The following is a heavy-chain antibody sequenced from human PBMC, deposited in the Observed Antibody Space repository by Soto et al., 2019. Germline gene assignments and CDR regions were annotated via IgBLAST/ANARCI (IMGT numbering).Heavy chain of an antibody. Sequence: SETLSLTCAVYGGSFSGYYWSWIRQPPGKGLEWIGEINHSGSTNYNPSLKSRVTISVDTSKNQFSLKLSSVTAADTAVYYCARGRRWGYYFDYWGQGTLVTVS. V-gene: IGHV4-34*01. CDR1: GGSFSGYY. D-gene: IGHD3-16*01. CDR3: ARGRRWGYYFDY. CDR2: INHSGST. J-gene: IGHJ4*02.